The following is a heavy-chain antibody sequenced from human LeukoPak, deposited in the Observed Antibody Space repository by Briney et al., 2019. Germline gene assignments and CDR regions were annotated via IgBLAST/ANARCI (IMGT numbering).Heavy chain of an antibody. Sequence: GGSLRLSCTASGFTFSDYYMSWIRQAPGKGLEWISYISNSGSAIYSADSVEGRFTISRDNTKNSLYLEVNSLRAEDTAVYYCARDPTESGYFDYWGQGTPVTVSS. J-gene: IGHJ4*02. D-gene: IGHD1-14*01. CDR2: ISNSGSAI. V-gene: IGHV3-11*04. CDR1: GFTFSDYY. CDR3: ARDPTESGYFDY.